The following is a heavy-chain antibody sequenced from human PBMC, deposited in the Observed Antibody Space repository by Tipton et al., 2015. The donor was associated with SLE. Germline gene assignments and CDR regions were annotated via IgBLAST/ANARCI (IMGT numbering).Heavy chain of an antibody. D-gene: IGHD3-10*01. CDR3: ARVAETGNYMDV. CDR2: IYYSGIT. CDR1: GGSISNYC. V-gene: IGHV4-30-4*08. Sequence: TLSLTCTVSGGSISNYCWSWIRQPPGEGLEWIGYIYYSGITYYNPSLKSRLTISLDTSKNQFSLKLSSVTAADTAVYYCARVAETGNYMDVWGKGTTVTVSS. J-gene: IGHJ6*03.